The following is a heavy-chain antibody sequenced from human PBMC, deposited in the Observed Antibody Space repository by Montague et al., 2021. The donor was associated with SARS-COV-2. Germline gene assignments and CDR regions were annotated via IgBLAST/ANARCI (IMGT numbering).Heavy chain of an antibody. CDR3: ARQASGSYWYYFDY. Sequence: SLSLSCAASGFPFSSYEMNLFRQAPGKGLEWVSYISSSDSTIYYSDSVKGRFSISRDNAKNSLYLQMNSLRAEDTAVYYCARQASGSYWYYFDYWGQGTLVTVSS. J-gene: IGHJ4*02. CDR2: ISSSDSTI. D-gene: IGHD3-10*01. CDR1: GFPFSSYE. V-gene: IGHV3-48*03.